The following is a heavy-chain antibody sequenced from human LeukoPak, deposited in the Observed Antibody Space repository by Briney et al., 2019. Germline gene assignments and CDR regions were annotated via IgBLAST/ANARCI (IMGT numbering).Heavy chain of an antibody. CDR1: GYTFNSNG. Sequence: ASVKVSCQASGYTFNSNGISWVRQAPGQGLEWMGWISSYSGNTNYAQNLQGRVTMTTDTSTSTAYMELRSLRSDDTAVYYCARDRTYAFDYWGQGTLVTVSS. V-gene: IGHV1-18*04. J-gene: IGHJ4*02. CDR3: ARDRTYAFDY. D-gene: IGHD1/OR15-1a*01. CDR2: ISSYSGNT.